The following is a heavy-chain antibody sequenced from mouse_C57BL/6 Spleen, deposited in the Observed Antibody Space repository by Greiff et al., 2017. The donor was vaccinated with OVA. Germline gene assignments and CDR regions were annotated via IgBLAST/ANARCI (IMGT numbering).Heavy chain of an antibody. J-gene: IGHJ1*03. CDR2: IYPGDGDT. CDR3: ARSTVVEADWYFDV. Sequence: QVQLQQSGAELVKPGASVKISCKASGYAFSSYWMNWVKQRPGKGLEWIGQIYPGDGDTNYNGKFKGKATLTADKSSSTAYMQLSSLTSEDSAVYFCARSTVVEADWYFDVWGTGTTVTVSS. D-gene: IGHD1-1*01. V-gene: IGHV1-80*01. CDR1: GYAFSSYW.